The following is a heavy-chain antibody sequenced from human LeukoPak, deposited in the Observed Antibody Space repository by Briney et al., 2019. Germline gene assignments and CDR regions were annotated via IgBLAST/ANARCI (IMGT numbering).Heavy chain of an antibody. J-gene: IGHJ5*02. Sequence: GASVKVSCRACGYTFTSYGISWVRQAPGQGLEWMGWISAYNGNTNYAQKLQGRVTMTTDTSTSTAYMELRSLRYDDTAVYYCARTEEWELQNFDPWGQGTLVTVSS. CDR2: ISAYNGNT. CDR3: ARTEEWELQNFDP. CDR1: GYTFTSYG. V-gene: IGHV1-18*01. D-gene: IGHD1-26*01.